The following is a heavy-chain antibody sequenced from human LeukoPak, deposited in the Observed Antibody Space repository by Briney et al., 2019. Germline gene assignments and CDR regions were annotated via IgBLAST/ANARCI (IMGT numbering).Heavy chain of an antibody. V-gene: IGHV3-48*03. CDR3: ARDSSGWYY. CDR1: GFTFSSYE. CDR2: ISTSGSTI. D-gene: IGHD6-19*01. J-gene: IGHJ4*02. Sequence: GGSLRLSCAASGFTFSSYEMNWVRQAPGKGLEWVSYISTSGSTIYYADSVKGRFTISRGNAKNSLYLQMNSLRAEDTAVYYCARDSSGWYYWGQGTLVTVSS.